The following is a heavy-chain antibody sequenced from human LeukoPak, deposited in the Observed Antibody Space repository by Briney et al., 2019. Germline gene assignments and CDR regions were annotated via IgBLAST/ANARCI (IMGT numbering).Heavy chain of an antibody. CDR3: AREDYNPPRAMDV. Sequence: GGSLILSCAASGFTFSSFQMNWVRQAPGKGLKWVSYISDTGTTIHYADSVKGRFTISRDNAKNSLYLQMNSLRDEDTAVYYCAREDYNPPRAMDVWGQGTTVTVSS. D-gene: IGHD3-10*01. V-gene: IGHV3-48*03. CDR2: ISDTGTTI. CDR1: GFTFSSFQ. J-gene: IGHJ6*02.